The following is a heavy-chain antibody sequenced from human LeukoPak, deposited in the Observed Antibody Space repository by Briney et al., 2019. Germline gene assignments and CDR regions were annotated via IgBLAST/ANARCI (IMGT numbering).Heavy chain of an antibody. Sequence: ASVKVSCKASGYTFTGYYMHWVRQAPGQGLEWMGWINPNSGGTNYAQKFQGRVTMTRDTSISTAYMELSRLRSDDTALYYCARDRYNWNYGLFDYWGQGTLVAVSS. CDR2: INPNSGGT. CDR1: GYTFTGYY. J-gene: IGHJ4*02. V-gene: IGHV1-2*02. CDR3: ARDRYNWNYGLFDY. D-gene: IGHD1-7*01.